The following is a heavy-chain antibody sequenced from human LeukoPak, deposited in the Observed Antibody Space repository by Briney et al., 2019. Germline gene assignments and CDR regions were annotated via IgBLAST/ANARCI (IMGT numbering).Heavy chain of an antibody. CDR3: ARASCSGGSCYSFFDY. V-gene: IGHV3-11*04. CDR1: GFTFSDYY. Sequence: GGSLRLSCAASGFTFSDYYMSWIRQAPGKGLEWVSYISSSGSTIYYADSVKGRFTISRDNAKNSLYLQMNSLRAEDTAVYYCARASCSGGSCYSFFDYWGQGTLVTVSS. J-gene: IGHJ4*02. D-gene: IGHD2-15*01. CDR2: ISSSGSTI.